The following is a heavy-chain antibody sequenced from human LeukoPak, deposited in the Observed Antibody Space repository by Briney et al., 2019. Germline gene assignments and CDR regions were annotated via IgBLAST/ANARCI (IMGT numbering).Heavy chain of an antibody. V-gene: IGHV3-13*01. CDR1: GFTFSSYD. J-gene: IGHJ4*02. CDR2: IGTAGDT. Sequence: GGSLRLSCAASGFTFSSYDMNWVRQATGKGLEWVSAIGTAGDTYYPGSVKGRFTISRENAKNSLYLQMNSLRAGDTAVYYCARGYDYGYGLDHWGQGTLVAVSS. CDR3: ARGYDYGYGLDH. D-gene: IGHD5-18*01.